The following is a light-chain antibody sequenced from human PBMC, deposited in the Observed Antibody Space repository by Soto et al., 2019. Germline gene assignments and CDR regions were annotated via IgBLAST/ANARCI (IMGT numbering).Light chain of an antibody. J-gene: IGKJ1*01. V-gene: IGKV3-15*01. Sequence: EIVLTQSPATLSLSPGERATLSCRASQSVNSNLAWYQQKPGQAPRLLIYGASTRATGIPARFSGSGSGTEFTLTISSLQSEDFAVYYCQQYNNWPRTVGQGTKVDIK. CDR3: QQYNNWPRT. CDR2: GAS. CDR1: QSVNSN.